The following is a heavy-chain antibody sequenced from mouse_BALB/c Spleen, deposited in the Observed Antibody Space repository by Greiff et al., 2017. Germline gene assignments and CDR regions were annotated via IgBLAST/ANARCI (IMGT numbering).Heavy chain of an antibody. J-gene: IGHJ3*01. Sequence: VQLQQSGTVLARPGASVKMSCKASGYTFTSYWMHWVKQRPGQGLEWIGAIYPGNSDTSYNQKFKGKAKLTAVTSTSTAYMELSSLTNEDSAVYYCTREDHYGSSYEFAYWGQGTLVTVSA. V-gene: IGHV1-5*01. CDR2: IYPGNSDT. CDR1: GYTFTSYW. CDR3: TREDHYGSSYEFAY. D-gene: IGHD1-1*01.